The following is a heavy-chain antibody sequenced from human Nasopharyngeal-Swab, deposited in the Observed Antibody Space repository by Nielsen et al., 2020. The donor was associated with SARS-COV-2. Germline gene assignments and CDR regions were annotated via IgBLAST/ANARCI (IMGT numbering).Heavy chain of an antibody. J-gene: IGHJ6*03. CDR3: VLITMVRGVIQYSYYYYMDV. D-gene: IGHD3-10*01. Sequence: WVRQAPGQGLEWMGIINPSGGSTSYAQKFQGRVTITADKSTSTAYMELSSLRSEDTAVYYCVLITMVRGVIQYSYYYYMDVWGKGTTVTVSS. V-gene: IGHV1-46*01. CDR2: INPSGGST.